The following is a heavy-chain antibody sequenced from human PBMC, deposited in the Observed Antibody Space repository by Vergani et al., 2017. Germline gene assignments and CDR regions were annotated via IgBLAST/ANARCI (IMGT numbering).Heavy chain of an antibody. CDR2: ISWNGGSV. Sequence: EVQLVESGGGLVQPGRSLRLSCAASGFTFDNYAIHWVRQAPGKGLEWVSGISWNGGSVGYADSVTGRFTISRDNAKNSLFLQMNSLRAEDTALYYCAKEAYSSSSFQDWGQGTLVTVSS. CDR1: GFTFDNYA. CDR3: AKEAYSSSSFQD. J-gene: IGHJ1*01. D-gene: IGHD6-6*01. V-gene: IGHV3-9*01.